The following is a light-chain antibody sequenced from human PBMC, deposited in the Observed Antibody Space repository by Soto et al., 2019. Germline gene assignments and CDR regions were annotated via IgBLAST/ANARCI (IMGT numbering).Light chain of an antibody. Sequence: DIQMTQSPSSLSESVGDRVTITCRASQGIRNDLGWYQQKPGKAPKLMIYAASTLQTVVPSRFSGVGSWTDFTLTLSSLQPEDFATYYCQQVNSFPSTFGQGTRLEIK. CDR2: AAS. J-gene: IGKJ5*01. CDR3: QQVNSFPST. CDR1: QGIRND. V-gene: IGKV1-17*01.